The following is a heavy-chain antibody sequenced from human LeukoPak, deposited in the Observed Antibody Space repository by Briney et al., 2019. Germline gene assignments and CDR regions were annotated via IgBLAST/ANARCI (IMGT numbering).Heavy chain of an antibody. V-gene: IGHV4-59*01. CDR2: IYYSGST. D-gene: IGHD4-23*01. CDR3: ARGDSTVTPKYFQY. CDR1: GGSISSYY. Sequence: PSETLSLTCTVSGGSISSYYWSWIRQPPGKGLEWIGYIYYSGSTNYNPSLKSRVTISVDTSKNQFSLKLSSVTAADTAVYYCARGDSTVTPKYFQYWGQGTLVTVSS. J-gene: IGHJ1*01.